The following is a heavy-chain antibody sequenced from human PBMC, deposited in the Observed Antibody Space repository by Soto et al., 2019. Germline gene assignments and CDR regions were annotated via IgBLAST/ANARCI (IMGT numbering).Heavy chain of an antibody. Sequence: GGSLRLSCAVSGLTFSRYWMTWVRQAPGKGLEWVANIRPDGSRDYYVDAVKGRFTISRDNAKNTLYLQMNSLRAEDTAVYYCARASDPWGQGTLVTVSS. V-gene: IGHV3-7*01. CDR3: ARASDP. CDR1: GLTFSRYW. CDR2: IRPDGSRD. J-gene: IGHJ5*02.